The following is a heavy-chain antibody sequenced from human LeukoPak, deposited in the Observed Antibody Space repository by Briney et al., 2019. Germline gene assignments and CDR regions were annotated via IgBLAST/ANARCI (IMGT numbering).Heavy chain of an antibody. CDR1: GYTFTGYY. D-gene: IGHD1-26*01. CDR3: ARGQWEDGGNWFDP. J-gene: IGHJ5*02. Sequence: ASVKVSCKASGYTFTGYYMHWVRQAPGQGLEWMGWMNPNSGNTGYAQKFQGRVTMTRNTSISTAYMELSSLRSEDTAVYYCARGQWEDGGNWFDPWGQGTLVTVSS. V-gene: IGHV1-8*02. CDR2: MNPNSGNT.